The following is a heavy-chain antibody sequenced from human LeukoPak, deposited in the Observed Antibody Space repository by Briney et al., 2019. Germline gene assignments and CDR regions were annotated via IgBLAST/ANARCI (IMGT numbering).Heavy chain of an antibody. D-gene: IGHD1-26*01. CDR3: ARQSGTYIDH. V-gene: IGHV4-59*08. CDR1: GGSFSGYY. J-gene: IGHJ4*02. CDR2: LFYSGST. Sequence: PSETLSLTCAVYGGSFSGYYWSWFRQPPGKGLEWIGYLFYSGSTNYNPSLKSRVTTSVDTSKNQFSVEVTSVTAADTAVYYCARQSGTYIDHWGQGILVTVSS.